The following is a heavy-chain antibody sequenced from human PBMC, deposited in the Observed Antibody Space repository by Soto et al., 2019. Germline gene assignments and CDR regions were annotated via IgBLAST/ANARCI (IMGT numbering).Heavy chain of an antibody. J-gene: IGHJ4*02. CDR3: ARRGGSSPFDY. D-gene: IGHD1-26*01. CDR2: IYYSGST. V-gene: IGHV4-39*01. Sequence: PSETLSLTCTVSGGSISSSSSYWGWLRQPPGKGLEWIGSIYYSGSTYYNPSLKSRVTISVDTSKNQFSLKLSSVTAADMAVYYCARRGGSSPFDYWGQGTLVTVSS. CDR1: GGSISSSSSY.